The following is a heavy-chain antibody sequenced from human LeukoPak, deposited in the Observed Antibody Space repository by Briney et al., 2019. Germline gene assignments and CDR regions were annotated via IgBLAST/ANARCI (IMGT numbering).Heavy chain of an antibody. CDR3: ARDVGLAGPFDY. CDR1: VGTFSSYA. CDR2: IIPILGIA. D-gene: IGHD3/OR15-3a*01. Sequence: GASVKVSCKASVGTFSSYAISWVRQAPGQGVEWMGRIIPILGIANYAQKFQGRVTITADKSTSTAYMELSSLRSEDTAVYYCARDVGLAGPFDYWGQGTLVTVSS. J-gene: IGHJ4*02. V-gene: IGHV1-69*04.